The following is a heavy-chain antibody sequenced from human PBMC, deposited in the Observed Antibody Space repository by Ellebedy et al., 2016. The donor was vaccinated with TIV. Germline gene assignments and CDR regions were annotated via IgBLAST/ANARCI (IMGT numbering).Heavy chain of an antibody. CDR1: GYTFASYD. Sequence: AASVKVSCKASGYTFASYDINWVRQANGQGLEWMGWMKPKSGNTGYEQKFQGRVTMTRNTSLSTAFMELSRLRSEDTAVYYCARGRRDNWSSYLFEHWGQGTLVPVSS. V-gene: IGHV1-8*01. CDR3: ARGRRDNWSSYLFEH. D-gene: IGHD1-1*01. CDR2: MKPKSGNT. J-gene: IGHJ4*02.